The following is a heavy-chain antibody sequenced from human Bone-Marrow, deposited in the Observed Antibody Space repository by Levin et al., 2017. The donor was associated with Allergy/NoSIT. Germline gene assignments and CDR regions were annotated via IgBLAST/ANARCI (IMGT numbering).Heavy chain of an antibody. CDR2: VYWSDDK. Sequence: NVSGPTLVKPTETLTLTCTFSGFSLTTDGVGVGWIRRPPGKALEWLALVYWSDDKRYSPSLKTRLTITRVTSKNQVVLIMTNMDPADTATYYCVHELRWRHIDYWGQGSLVTVSS. CDR1: GFSLTTDGVG. V-gene: IGHV2-5*01. J-gene: IGHJ4*02. CDR3: VHELRWRHIDY. D-gene: IGHD5-24*01.